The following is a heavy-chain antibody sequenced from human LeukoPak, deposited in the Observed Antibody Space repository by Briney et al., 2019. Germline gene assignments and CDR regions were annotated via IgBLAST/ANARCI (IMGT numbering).Heavy chain of an antibody. CDR3: ARDFFSEITYHGEIAYFDQ. CDR1: GYTFIDYS. Sequence: GASVKVSCKTFGYTFIDYSIHWVRQAPGQGLEWMGWINPHSGATKYGQKFQGRVTVTRDTSISTAYMEVTRLNSDDTAIYYCARDFFSEITYHGEIAYFDQWGPGTLVSVSS. J-gene: IGHJ4*02. V-gene: IGHV1-2*02. CDR2: INPHSGAT. D-gene: IGHD3-16*01.